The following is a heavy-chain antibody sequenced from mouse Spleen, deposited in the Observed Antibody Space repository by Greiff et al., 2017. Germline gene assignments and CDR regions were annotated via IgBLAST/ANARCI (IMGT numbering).Heavy chain of an antibody. CDR1: GYTFTSYW. CDR2: IYPSDSYT. Sequence: QVQLQQPGTELVKPGASVKLSCKASGYTFTSYWMHWVKQRPGQGLEWIGNIYPSDSYTNYNQKFKDKATLTVDKSSSTAYMQLSSPTSEDSAVYYCTRSDYYRYDPFAYWGQGTLVTVPA. CDR3: TRSDYYRYDPFAY. D-gene: IGHD2-14*01. V-gene: IGHV1-69*02. J-gene: IGHJ3*01.